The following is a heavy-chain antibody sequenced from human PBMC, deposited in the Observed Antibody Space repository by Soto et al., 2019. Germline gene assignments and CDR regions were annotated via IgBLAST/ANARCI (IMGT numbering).Heavy chain of an antibody. D-gene: IGHD4-4*01. J-gene: IGHJ4*02. CDR1: GYTFTSYY. CDR2: INPSGGST. CDR3: ARGLTTGGYFDY. Sequence: GASVKVSFKASGYTFTSYYMHWLRQAPGQGLEWMGIINPSGGSTSYAQKFQGRVTMTRDTSTSTVYMELSSLRSEDTAVYYCARGLTTGGYFDYWGQGTLVTVSS. V-gene: IGHV1-46*01.